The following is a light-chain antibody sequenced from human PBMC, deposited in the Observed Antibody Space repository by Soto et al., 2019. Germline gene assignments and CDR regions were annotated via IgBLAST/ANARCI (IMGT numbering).Light chain of an antibody. J-gene: IGKJ1*01. CDR3: QQYGSSPET. CDR2: GAS. Sequence: EIVLTQSPATLSLSPGESATLSCRTSQSVSSFLGWYQQKLGQSPRLLIYGASSRATGIPDRFSGSGSGTDFTLTISRLEPEDFAVYYCQQYGSSPETFGQGTKVEIK. V-gene: IGKV3-20*01. CDR1: QSVSSF.